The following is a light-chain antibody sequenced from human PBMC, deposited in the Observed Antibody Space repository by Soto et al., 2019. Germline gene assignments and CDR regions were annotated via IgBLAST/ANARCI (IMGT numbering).Light chain of an antibody. CDR2: KAS. CDR3: QQYNGYSAT. V-gene: IGKV1-5*03. J-gene: IGKJ4*01. CDR1: QSISSW. Sequence: DIQMTQSPSTLSASVGDRVTITCRASQSISSWLAWYQQKPGKAPKLLIYKASNLESGVPSRFSGSGSGTEFTLTINSLQPDDFATYYCQQYNGYSATFGGGTKVEVK.